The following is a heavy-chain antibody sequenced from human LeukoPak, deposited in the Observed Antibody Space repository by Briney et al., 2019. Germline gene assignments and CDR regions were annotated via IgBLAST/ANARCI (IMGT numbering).Heavy chain of an antibody. J-gene: IGHJ5*02. CDR3: ARSGGFLEWLNWFDP. D-gene: IGHD3-3*01. V-gene: IGHV4-61*02. Sequence: SQTLSLTCTVSGGSISSGSYYWSWIRQPAGKGLEWIGRIYTSGSTNYNPSLKSRVTISVDTSKNQLSLKLSSVTAADTAVYYCARSGGFLEWLNWFDPWGQGTLVTVSS. CDR2: IYTSGST. CDR1: GGSISSGSYY.